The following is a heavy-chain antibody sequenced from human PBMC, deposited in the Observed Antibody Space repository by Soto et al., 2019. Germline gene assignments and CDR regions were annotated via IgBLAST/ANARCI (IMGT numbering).Heavy chain of an antibody. V-gene: IGHV3-30*18. J-gene: IGHJ5*02. D-gene: IGHD2-2*01. Sequence: QVQLVESGGGVVQPGRSLRLSCAASGFTFSSYGMHWVRQAPGKGLEWVAVISYDGSNKYYADSVKGRFTISRDNSKNTLYLQMNSLRAEDTAVYYCAKDQRLYCSSTSCYPHWFDPWGQGTLVTVSS. CDR1: GFTFSSYG. CDR3: AKDQRLYCSSTSCYPHWFDP. CDR2: ISYDGSNK.